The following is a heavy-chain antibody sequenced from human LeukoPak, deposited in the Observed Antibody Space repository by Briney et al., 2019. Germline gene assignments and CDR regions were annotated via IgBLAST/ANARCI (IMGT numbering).Heavy chain of an antibody. CDR2: ISGTNDET. J-gene: IGHJ4*02. CDR1: GFIFKLFA. CDR3: VKTYCSITRCSPGFDS. Sequence: GGSLRLSCVGSGFIFKLFAVGWVRQAPGKGLEWVSVISGTNDETDYADSVRGHFTISRDNSLNALFLQMDNLRAEDTAVYYCVKTYCSITRCSPGFDSWGQGTLVTVSS. V-gene: IGHV3-23*01. D-gene: IGHD3-10*01.